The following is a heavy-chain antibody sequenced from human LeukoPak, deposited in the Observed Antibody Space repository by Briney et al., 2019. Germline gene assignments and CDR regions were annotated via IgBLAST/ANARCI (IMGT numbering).Heavy chain of an antibody. CDR2: ISSSGSTI. Sequence: QPGGSLRLSCAASGFTFSSYEMNWVRQAPGKGLGWVSYISSSGSTIYYADSVKGRFTISRDNSKNTLYLQMNSLRAEDTAVYYCARRGAVAGTGDYWGQGTLVTVSS. J-gene: IGHJ4*02. V-gene: IGHV3-48*03. CDR3: ARRGAVAGTGDY. CDR1: GFTFSSYE. D-gene: IGHD6-19*01.